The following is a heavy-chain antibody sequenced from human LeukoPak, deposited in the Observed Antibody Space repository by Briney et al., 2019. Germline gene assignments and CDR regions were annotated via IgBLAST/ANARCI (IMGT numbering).Heavy chain of an antibody. Sequence: PGGSLRLSCAASGFTFSSYEMNWVRQAPGKGLEWVSYISSSGSTIYYADSVKGRFTISRDNAKNSLYLQMNSLRAEDTAVYYCASLGTTNRPYYYGSGSYYNDYWGQGTLVTVSS. V-gene: IGHV3-48*03. J-gene: IGHJ4*02. CDR2: ISSSGSTI. D-gene: IGHD3-10*01. CDR1: GFTFSSYE. CDR3: ASLGTTNRPYYYGSGSYYNDY.